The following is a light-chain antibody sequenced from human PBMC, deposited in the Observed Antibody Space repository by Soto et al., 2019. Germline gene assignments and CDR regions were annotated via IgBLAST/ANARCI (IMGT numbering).Light chain of an antibody. CDR3: VAWDDSLSGWV. CDR1: SSNIGSNY. J-gene: IGLJ3*02. CDR2: RNN. Sequence: QSVLTQPPSASGTPGQRVTISCSGSSSNIGSNYVYWYQQLPGTAPKLLIYRNNQRPSGVPDRFSGSKSGTSASLAISGLRSEDEAHYYCVAWDDSLSGWVFGGGTKVTVL. V-gene: IGLV1-47*01.